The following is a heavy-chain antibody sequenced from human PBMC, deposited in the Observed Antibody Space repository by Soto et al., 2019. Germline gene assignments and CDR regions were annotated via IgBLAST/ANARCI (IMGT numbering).Heavy chain of an antibody. CDR1: GYSFTSYW. V-gene: IGHV5-51*01. CDR3: ASVIGGDSEYYFDY. J-gene: IGHJ4*02. Sequence: GESLKISCKTSGYSFTSYWIGWVRQMPGKGMEWMGNIYPYDSDTRYSPSFQGQVTISADTSITTAYLQWSGLTAADTAMYFCASVIGGDSEYYFDYWGQGTLVTVSS. D-gene: IGHD4-17*01. CDR2: IYPYDSDT.